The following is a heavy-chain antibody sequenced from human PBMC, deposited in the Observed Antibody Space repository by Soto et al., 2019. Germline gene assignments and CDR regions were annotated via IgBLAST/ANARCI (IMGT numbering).Heavy chain of an antibody. Sequence: QVQLQQWGAGLLKPSETLSLTCAVYGGSFSGYYWSSIRQPPGKGLEWIGEINHSGSTNYNPSLKSRVTISVDTSKNQFSLKVNSVTAADTAVYYCARGRSQEAARRYYYGMDVWGQGTTVTVSS. D-gene: IGHD6-6*01. CDR1: GGSFSGYY. J-gene: IGHJ6*02. V-gene: IGHV4-34*01. CDR2: INHSGST. CDR3: ARGRSQEAARRYYYGMDV.